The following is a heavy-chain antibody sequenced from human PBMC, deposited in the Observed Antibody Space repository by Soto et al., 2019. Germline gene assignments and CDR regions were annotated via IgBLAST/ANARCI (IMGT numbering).Heavy chain of an antibody. CDR1: GFSLPTDRVG. D-gene: IGHD4-17*01. J-gene: IGHJ4*02. CDR3: AHAYGGRSLY. V-gene: IGHV2-5*02. Sequence: QITLKESGPTLVKPTQTLTLTCTFSGFSLPTDRVGVGWIRQPPGKALEWLAVIYWDDSKTYRPSLKSRLTIXXDTPKNQVALTMTDMDPVDTATYYCAHAYGGRSLYWGQGTLVTVSS. CDR2: IYWDDSK.